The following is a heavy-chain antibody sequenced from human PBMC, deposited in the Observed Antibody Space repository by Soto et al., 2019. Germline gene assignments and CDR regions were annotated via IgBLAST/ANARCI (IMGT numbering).Heavy chain of an antibody. Sequence: GASVEPTCKASGGTISSYAISWVQQANGQGLEWMGGIIPIFGTANYAQKFQGRVTITADESTSTAYMELSSLRSEDTAVYYCASGSVDIVAVPAATYYYYGMDVWGQGTTVTVSS. D-gene: IGHD2-2*03. V-gene: IGHV1-69*01. CDR2: IIPIFGTA. CDR1: GGTISSYA. J-gene: IGHJ6*02. CDR3: ASGSVDIVAVPAATYYYYGMDV.